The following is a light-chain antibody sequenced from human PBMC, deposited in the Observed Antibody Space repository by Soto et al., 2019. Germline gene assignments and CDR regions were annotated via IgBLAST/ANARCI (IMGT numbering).Light chain of an antibody. CDR1: QSVSSGY. J-gene: IGKJ4*01. V-gene: IGKV3-20*01. CDR3: QQYGSSPLT. CDR2: GAS. Sequence: EIILTQSPDTLSLSPGERATLSCRASQSVSSGYLAWYQQKPGQAPRLLIYGASSRATGIPDRFSGSGSGTDFTLTISRLEPEDFAFYYCQQYGSSPLTFGGGTEVDIK.